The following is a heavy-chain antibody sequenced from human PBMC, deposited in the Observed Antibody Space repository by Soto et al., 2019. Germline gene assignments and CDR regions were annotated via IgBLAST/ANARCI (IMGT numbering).Heavy chain of an antibody. CDR2: MYYSGDT. D-gene: IGHD3-22*01. Sequence: PSETLSLTCTVSGGSVNSYGYYWTWIRQSPGKGLEWIGSMYYSGDTYHNPSLKSRVSLSVDTSKDQFSLNLTSVTAADTAVYFCVGRYDSSFDYWGRGTLVTVSS. V-gene: IGHV4-30-4*01. CDR1: GGSVNSYGYY. CDR3: VGRYDSSFDY. J-gene: IGHJ4*02.